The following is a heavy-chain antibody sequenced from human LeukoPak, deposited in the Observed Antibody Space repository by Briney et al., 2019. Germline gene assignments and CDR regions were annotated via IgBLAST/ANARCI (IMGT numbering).Heavy chain of an antibody. CDR3: ARGEWDLLFDY. J-gene: IGHJ4*02. Sequence: SETLSLTCTVSGGSISSCYWTWIRQPPGKGLEWIGYIFYSGSTNYNPSLKSRVTISVDTSKNQFSLKLSSVTAADTAVYYCARGEWDLLFDYWGQGTLVTVSS. D-gene: IGHD1-26*01. CDR2: IFYSGST. V-gene: IGHV4-59*01. CDR1: GGSISSCY.